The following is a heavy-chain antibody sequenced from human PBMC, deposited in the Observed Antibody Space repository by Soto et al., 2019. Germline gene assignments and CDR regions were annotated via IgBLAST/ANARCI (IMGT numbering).Heavy chain of an antibody. CDR3: ARYEREYGMDV. V-gene: IGHV4-39*01. J-gene: IGHJ6*02. D-gene: IGHD1-1*01. CDR2: IYYSGST. Sequence: PSETLSLTCTVSGGSISSSSYYWGWIRQPPGKGLEWIGSIYYSGSTYYNPSLKSRVTISVDTSKNQFSLKLSSVTAADTAVYYCARYEREYGMDVWGQGTTVTV. CDR1: GGSISSSSYY.